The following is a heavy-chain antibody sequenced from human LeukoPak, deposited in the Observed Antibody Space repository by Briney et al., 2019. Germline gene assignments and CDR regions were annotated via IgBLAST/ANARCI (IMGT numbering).Heavy chain of an antibody. D-gene: IGHD6-13*01. CDR2: IDPSDSYT. V-gene: IGHV5-10-1*01. CDR3: ARGSSSHNWFDP. J-gene: IGHJ5*02. CDR1: GYSFTSYW. Sequence: GESLKISCKGSGYSFTSYWISWVRQMPGKGLEWMGRIDPSDSYTNYSPSFQGHVTISADKSISTAYLQRSSLKASDTAMYYCARGSSSHNWFDPWGQGTLVTVSS.